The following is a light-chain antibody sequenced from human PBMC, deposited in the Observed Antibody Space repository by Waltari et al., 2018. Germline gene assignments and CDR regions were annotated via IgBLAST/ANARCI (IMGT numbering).Light chain of an antibody. CDR1: TRDVGRYNY. Sequence: QSALTQPASVSGSPGQSITISCTGTTRDVGRYNYVSWYQCHPGKAPELIIYEVTNRPSGVSDHFSVSKSGNTASLSISGLQPEDEADYYCSSYTSIKTPYVVFGGGTKVTVL. J-gene: IGLJ2*01. V-gene: IGLV2-14*01. CDR2: EVT. CDR3: SSYTSIKTPYVV.